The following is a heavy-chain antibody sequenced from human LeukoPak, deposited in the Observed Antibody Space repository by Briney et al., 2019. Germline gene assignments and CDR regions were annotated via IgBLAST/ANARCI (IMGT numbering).Heavy chain of an antibody. J-gene: IGHJ6*02. Sequence: GALRLSCAASGFTFSSYEMNWVRQAPGKGLEWVSYISSSGNPIYYADSVKGRFTISRDNAKNSLYLQMNSLRAEDTAVYYCARGGGYYGSGSLHYYYYGMDVWGQGTTVTVSS. CDR2: ISSSGNPI. CDR1: GFTFSSYE. CDR3: ARGGGYYGSGSLHYYYYGMDV. V-gene: IGHV3-48*03. D-gene: IGHD3-10*01.